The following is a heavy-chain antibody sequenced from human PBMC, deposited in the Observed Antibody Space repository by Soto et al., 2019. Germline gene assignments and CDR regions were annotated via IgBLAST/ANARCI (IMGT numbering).Heavy chain of an antibody. D-gene: IGHD6-6*01. CDR2: IIPIFGTA. J-gene: IGHJ6*02. CDR1: GGTFSSYA. V-gene: IGHV1-69*13. Sequence: GASVKVSCKASGGTFSSYAISWVRQAPGQGLEWMGGIIPIFGTANYAQKFQGRVTITADESTSTAYMELSRLRSDDTAVYYCARDWVDIAARSTTIYYYYGMDVWGQGTTVTVSS. CDR3: ARDWVDIAARSTTIYYYYGMDV.